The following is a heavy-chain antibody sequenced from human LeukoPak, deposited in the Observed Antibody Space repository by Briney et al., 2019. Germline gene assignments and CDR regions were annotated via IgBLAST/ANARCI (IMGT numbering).Heavy chain of an antibody. CDR2: VYANSDKT. Sequence: ASLKVSCKASVYTFASYVINWVRQATGQRLEWMGCVYANSDKTDYVQKLQGRVTMSRDTFISTAYIGLSRLRAQGTAMYYSVRGLHCTNTSCRQGEWFDPWGQGALVTVSS. V-gene: IGHV1-8*01. D-gene: IGHD2-2*01. CDR3: VRGLHCTNTSCRQGEWFDP. CDR1: VYTFASYV. J-gene: IGHJ5*02.